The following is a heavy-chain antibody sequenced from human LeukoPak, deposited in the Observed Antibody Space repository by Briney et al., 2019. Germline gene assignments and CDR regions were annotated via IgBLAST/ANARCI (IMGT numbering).Heavy chain of an antibody. CDR3: ARGGGGYDSSGYYLYYFDY. D-gene: IGHD3-22*01. CDR2: INAGNGNT. V-gene: IGHV1-3*01. Sequence: ASVKVSCKASGYTFTSYAMHWVRQAPGQRLEWMGWINAGNGNTKYSQKFQGRVTITRDTSASTAYMELSSLRSEDTAVYYCARGGGGYDSSGYYLYYFDYWGQGTLVTVS. J-gene: IGHJ4*02. CDR1: GYTFTSYA.